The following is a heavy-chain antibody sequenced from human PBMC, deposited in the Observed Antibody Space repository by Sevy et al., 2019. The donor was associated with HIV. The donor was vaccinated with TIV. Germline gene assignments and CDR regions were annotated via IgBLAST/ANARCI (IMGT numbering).Heavy chain of an antibody. J-gene: IGHJ4*02. CDR1: GYTFTNFG. CDR2: IGAYNGNT. D-gene: IGHD6-13*01. CDR3: ATDLLAIAGYSSTWSGGY. Sequence: ASVKVSCKASGYTFTNFGITWVRQAPGQGLEWMGWIGAYNGNTNYAQKFQGRVTMTTDTSTSTAYMELRSLRSDDTAGYYCATDLLAIAGYSSTWSGGYWGQGTLVTVSS. V-gene: IGHV1-18*01.